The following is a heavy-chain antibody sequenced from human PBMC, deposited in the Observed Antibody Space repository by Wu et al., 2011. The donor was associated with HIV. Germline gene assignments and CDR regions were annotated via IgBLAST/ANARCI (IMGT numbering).Heavy chain of an antibody. CDR3: ARDHCGSISCYGLQNYYGMDV. CDR2: TSYDGTNK. D-gene: IGHD2-2*01. V-gene: IGHV3-30-3*01. Sequence: QVQLVESGGGVVQPGRSLRLSCAASGFTFKRYAMHWVRQAPGKGLEWVAVTSYDGTNKYYADSVKGRFTISRDNSKNTLYLQMNSLRAEDTALYYCARDHCGSISCYGLQNYYGMDVVGPRDHGHRLL. CDR1: GFTFKRYA. J-gene: IGHJ6*02.